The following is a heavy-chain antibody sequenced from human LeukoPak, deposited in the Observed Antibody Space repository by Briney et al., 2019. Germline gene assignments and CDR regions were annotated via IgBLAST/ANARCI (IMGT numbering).Heavy chain of an antibody. Sequence: PSQTLSLTCAVYGGSFSGYYWSWIRHPPGKGLEWIGEINHSGSTNYNPSLKSRVTISVDTSKNQFTLKLSSVTAAETAVYYCARRWLHRKGFDYWGEGTLVTVSS. D-gene: IGHD5-24*01. V-gene: IGHV4-34*01. CDR2: INHSGST. CDR1: GGSFSGYY. CDR3: ARRWLHRKGFDY. J-gene: IGHJ4*02.